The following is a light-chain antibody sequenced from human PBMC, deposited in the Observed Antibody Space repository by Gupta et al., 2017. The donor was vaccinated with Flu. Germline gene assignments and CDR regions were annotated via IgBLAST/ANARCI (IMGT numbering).Light chain of an antibody. J-gene: IGLJ2*01. CDR1: NIGGKT. CDR3: QVWDSSSDLVV. CDR2: DDS. Sequence: SYVLTQPPPVSVAPGQTARITCGGNNIGGKTVHWYRQRPGQAPVLVVYDDSGRPSGIPGRFSGSNSGNTATLTISRVEAGDEADYYCQVWDSSSDLVVFGGGTKLTVL. V-gene: IGLV3-21*02.